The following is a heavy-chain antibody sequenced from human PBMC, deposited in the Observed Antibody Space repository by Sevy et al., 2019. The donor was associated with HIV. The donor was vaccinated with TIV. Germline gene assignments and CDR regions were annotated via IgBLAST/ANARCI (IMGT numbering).Heavy chain of an antibody. CDR1: GFTFSSYG. CDR3: AKGLPNCYDSSRYYSDY. CDR2: ISYDGSNK. J-gene: IGHJ4*02. V-gene: IGHV3-30*18. D-gene: IGHD3-22*01. Sequence: GGSLRLSCAASGFTFSSYGMHWVRQAPGKGLEWVAVISYDGSNKYYADSVKGRFTISRDNSKNTLYLQMNSLRAEDTAVYYCAKGLPNCYDSSRYYSDYWGQGTLVTVSS.